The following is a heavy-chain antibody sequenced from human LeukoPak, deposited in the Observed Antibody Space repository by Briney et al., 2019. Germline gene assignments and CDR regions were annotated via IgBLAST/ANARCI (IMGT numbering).Heavy chain of an antibody. J-gene: IGHJ4*02. Sequence: GASVKVSCKASGGTFSSYAISWVRQAPGQGLEWMGGIIPIFGTANYAQKFQGRVTITTDESTSTAYMELSSLRSEDTAVYYCASRLLWFGELFVSWGQGTLVTVSS. CDR1: GGTFSSYA. D-gene: IGHD3-10*01. V-gene: IGHV1-69*05. CDR2: IIPIFGTA. CDR3: ASRLLWFGELFVS.